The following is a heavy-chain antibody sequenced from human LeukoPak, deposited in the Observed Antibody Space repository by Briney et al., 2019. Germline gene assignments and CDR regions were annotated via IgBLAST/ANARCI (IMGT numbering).Heavy chain of an antibody. CDR2: IYHSGTS. J-gene: IGHJ4*02. Sequence: LRLSCEASGFTFSAYAMTWVRQPPGQCLEWIGYIYHSGTSYYNPSLKSRLSISVDTSENQFSLNLNSVTAADTAVYYCARDGDYHGSGSVFFDFWGQGILVTVSS. CDR3: ARDGDYHGSGSVFFDF. V-gene: IGHV4-34*09. CDR1: GFTFSAYA. D-gene: IGHD3-10*01.